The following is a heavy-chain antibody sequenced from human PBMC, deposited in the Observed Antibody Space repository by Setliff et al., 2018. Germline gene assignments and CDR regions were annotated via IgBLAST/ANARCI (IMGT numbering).Heavy chain of an antibody. D-gene: IGHD6-19*01. V-gene: IGHV2-26*01. CDR3: ARDHSGWYGGAFDI. CDR2: IFSNDQK. J-gene: IGHJ3*02. Sequence: SGPTLVNPTETLTLTCTVSGFSLSNVGMGVTWICQPPGKALEWLAHIFSNDQKSYNSSLKSRVTISKDTSKSQVVLTMTNMDPVDTATYFCARDHSGWYGGAFDIWGPGTMVTVSS. CDR1: GFSLSNVGMG.